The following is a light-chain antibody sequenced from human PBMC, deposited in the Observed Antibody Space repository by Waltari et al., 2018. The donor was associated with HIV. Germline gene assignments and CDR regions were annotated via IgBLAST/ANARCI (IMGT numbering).Light chain of an antibody. V-gene: IGLV1-40*01. Sequence: QSVLSQPPSVSGAPGQTVTISCTGSSPHIGASFDVHCYQQIPGQAPKLRMYGNNRPSGVPDRFSCFKSGTSASLAITGLQAEDEADYYCQTYDSSLSGSVVFGGGTKLTVL. CDR1: SPHIGASFD. CDR2: GN. J-gene: IGLJ2*01. CDR3: QTYDSSLSGSVV.